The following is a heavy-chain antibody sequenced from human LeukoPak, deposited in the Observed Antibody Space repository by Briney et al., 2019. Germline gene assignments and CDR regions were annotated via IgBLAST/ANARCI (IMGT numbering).Heavy chain of an antibody. CDR3: ARSINYYDSSGYYGRRYYFDY. D-gene: IGHD3-22*01. J-gene: IGHJ4*02. CDR1: GYTFTSYG. V-gene: IGHV1-18*01. Sequence: ASVKVSCKASGYTFTSYGISWVRQAPGQGLEWMGWISAYNGNTNYAQKLQGRVTMTTDTSTSTAYMELRSLGSDDTAVYYCARSINYYDSSGYYGRRYYFDYWGQGTLVTVSS. CDR2: ISAYNGNT.